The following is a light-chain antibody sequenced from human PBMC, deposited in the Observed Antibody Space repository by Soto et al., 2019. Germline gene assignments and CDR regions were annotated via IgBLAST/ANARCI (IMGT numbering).Light chain of an antibody. Sequence: QSALTQPASVSGSPGQSITISCTGTSSDVGLYDYVSWYQQYPGKAPKLMIYEVTNRPSGVSIRFSGSKSGNTASLTISGLQTEDEADYYCSSYTSSDTYVFGTGTKLTVL. CDR1: SSDVGLYDY. CDR3: SSYTSSDTYV. J-gene: IGLJ1*01. V-gene: IGLV2-14*01. CDR2: EVT.